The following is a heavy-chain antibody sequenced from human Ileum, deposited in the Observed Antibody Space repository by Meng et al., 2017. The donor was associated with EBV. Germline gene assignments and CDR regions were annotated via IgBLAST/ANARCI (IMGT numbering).Heavy chain of an antibody. D-gene: IGHD4-17*01. CDR1: GASVTSSSYY. V-gene: IGHV4-39*02. CDR2: ISYSGST. J-gene: IGHJ5*02. CDR3: ARDSNGDYGWVDP. Sequence: QVQLQESGPGLVXXXXXLXLTXTVSGASVTSSSYYWGWIRQPPGKGLEWIASISYSGSTYYNPSLKSRVTISADTAKNQFSLRLTSVTAADTAVYYCARDSNGDYGWVDPWGQGTLVTVSS.